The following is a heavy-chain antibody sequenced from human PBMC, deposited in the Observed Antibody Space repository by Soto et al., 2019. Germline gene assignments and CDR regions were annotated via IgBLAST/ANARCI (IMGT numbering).Heavy chain of an antibody. D-gene: IGHD6-19*01. Sequence: KTSETLSLTCTVSGDSISSGSYWGWIRQPPGEGPEWIASIYHGGTTFYNPSVKSRISISVDTSKNQFSLRLTSVTAADTATYYCARVHVMVVAGSTFDYWGRGTLVTVSS. CDR3: ARVHVMVVAGSTFDY. J-gene: IGHJ4*03. CDR1: GDSISSGSY. CDR2: IYHGGTT. V-gene: IGHV4-38-2*02.